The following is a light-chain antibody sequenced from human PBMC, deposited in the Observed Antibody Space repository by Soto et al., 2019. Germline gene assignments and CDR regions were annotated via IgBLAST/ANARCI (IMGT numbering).Light chain of an antibody. J-gene: IGKJ5*01. CDR3: QHFGGTTFT. CDR2: GAS. CDR1: QSVSSSY. Sequence: EIGLSKSPATLSLSPREGATLSCMASQSVSSSYIAWYQQRPGQTPSLLIYGASTRATGIPDRFSGSGSGTHFTLTISRLEPGHFAVYYCQHFGGTTFTFGQGTRLE. V-gene: IGKV3-20*01.